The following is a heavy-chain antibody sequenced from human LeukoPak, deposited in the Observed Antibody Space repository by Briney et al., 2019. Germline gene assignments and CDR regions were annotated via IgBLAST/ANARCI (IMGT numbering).Heavy chain of an antibody. CDR2: INHSGST. J-gene: IGHJ5*02. CDR1: GGSFSGYY. V-gene: IGHV4-34*01. CDR3: ARQGAVLRYFDWFPGGENWFDP. Sequence: SETLSLTCAVYGGSFSGYYWSWIRQPPGKGLEWIGEINHSGSTNYNPSLKSRVTISVDTSKNQFSLKLSSVTAADTAVYYCARQGAVLRYFDWFPGGENWFDPWGQGTLVIVSS. D-gene: IGHD3-9*01.